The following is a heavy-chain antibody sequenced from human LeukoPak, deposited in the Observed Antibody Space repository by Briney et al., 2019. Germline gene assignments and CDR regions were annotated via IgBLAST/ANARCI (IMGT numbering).Heavy chain of an antibody. V-gene: IGHV4-34*01. D-gene: IGHD3-16*01. CDR1: GGSFSGYY. Sequence: SETLSLTCAVYGGSFSGYYWSWIRQPPGKGLEWIGEINHSGSTNYNPSLKSRVTISVDTSKNQFSLKLSSVTAADTAVYYCARWGDGSRYHYFDYWGQGTLVTVSS. J-gene: IGHJ4*02. CDR3: ARWGDGSRYHYFDY. CDR2: INHSGST.